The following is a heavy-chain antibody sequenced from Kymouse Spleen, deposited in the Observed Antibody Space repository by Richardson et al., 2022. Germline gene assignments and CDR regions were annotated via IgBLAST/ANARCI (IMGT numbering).Heavy chain of an antibody. CDR2: IWYDGSNK. J-gene: IGHJ4*02. D-gene: IGHD6-6*01. Sequence: QVQLVESGGGVVQPGRSLRLSCAASGFTFSSYGMHWVRQAPGKGLEWVAVIWYDGSNKYYADSVKGRFTISRDNSKNTLYLQMNSLRAEDTAVYYCARDGYSSSSFDYWGQGTLVTVSS. V-gene: IGHV3-33*01. CDR1: GFTFSSYG. CDR3: ARDGYSSSSFDY.